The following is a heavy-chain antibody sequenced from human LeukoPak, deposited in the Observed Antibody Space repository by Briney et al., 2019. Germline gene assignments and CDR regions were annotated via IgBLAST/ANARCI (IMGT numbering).Heavy chain of an antibody. D-gene: IGHD2/OR15-2a*01. V-gene: IGHV1-18*01. CDR3: ARRNRDAFDI. J-gene: IGHJ3*02. CDR1: RYTFTRYG. CDR2: TSAYNCNT. Sequence: ASVNVSCKASRYTFTRYGITWVRQAPGQGIEWMGWTSAYNCNTNYAQKLQGRATMTTDTSTSTVYMELRSVRSDDTAVYYCARRNRDAFDIWGQGTMVTVSS.